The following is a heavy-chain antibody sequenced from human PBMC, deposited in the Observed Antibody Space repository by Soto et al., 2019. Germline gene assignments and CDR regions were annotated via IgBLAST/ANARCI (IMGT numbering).Heavy chain of an antibody. V-gene: IGHV4-34*01. D-gene: IGHD6-13*01. J-gene: IGHJ4*02. CDR3: ARGRGIAAAGTRGGDY. CDR1: GGALRGYY. Sequence: SETLSPTCAVYGGALRGYYWSWGPPPPGKGLEWIGEINHSGSTNYNPSLKSRVTISVDTSKNQFSLKLSSVTAADTAVYYCARGRGIAAAGTRGGDYWGQGTLVTVSS. CDR2: INHSGST.